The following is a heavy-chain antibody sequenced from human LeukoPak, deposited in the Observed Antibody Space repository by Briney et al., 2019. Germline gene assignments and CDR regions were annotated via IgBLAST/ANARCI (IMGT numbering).Heavy chain of an antibody. D-gene: IGHD3-22*01. Sequence: GGSLRLSCAASGFTFSSYSMNWVRQAPGMGLERVSSISSTSSYINYSNSVRGRFTISRDNAKNSLYLQMNSLRAEDTAVYYCAREIYYYDSGGYYYPDYWGQGALVTVSS. J-gene: IGHJ4*02. V-gene: IGHV3-21*01. CDR1: GFTFSSYS. CDR3: AREIYYYDSGGYYYPDY. CDR2: ISSTSSYI.